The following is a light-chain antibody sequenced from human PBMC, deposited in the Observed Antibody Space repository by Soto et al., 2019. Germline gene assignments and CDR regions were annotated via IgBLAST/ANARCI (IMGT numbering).Light chain of an antibody. CDR1: SSNIGDNY. J-gene: IGLJ1*01. Sequence: QSVLTQPPSASGTPGQKVTISCSGSSSNIGDNYVYWHQQLPGTAPKLLIYRNNQRPSGVPDRFSGSKSGTSASLAISGLRSEDEADYYCAAWDDSPSGYVFGPGTKLTVL. V-gene: IGLV1-47*01. CDR2: RNN. CDR3: AAWDDSPSGYV.